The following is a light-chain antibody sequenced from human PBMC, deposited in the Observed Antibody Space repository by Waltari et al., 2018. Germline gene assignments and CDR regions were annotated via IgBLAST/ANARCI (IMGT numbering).Light chain of an antibody. Sequence: QSALTQPGSVSGSPGQSITISCTGTSSDVGAYGYVSWYQQKPDKAPKRLIFDVNNRAFGVSNLFSGSKSGNTASLTISGLQAEDESDYYCCSFTARGTWIFGGGTRLTVV. CDR2: DVN. CDR1: SSDVGAYGY. CDR3: CSFTARGTWI. V-gene: IGLV2-14*03. J-gene: IGLJ2*01.